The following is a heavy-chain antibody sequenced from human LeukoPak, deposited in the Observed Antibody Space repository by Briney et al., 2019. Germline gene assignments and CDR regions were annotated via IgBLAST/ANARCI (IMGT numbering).Heavy chain of an antibody. D-gene: IGHD4-11*01. Sequence: SQTLSLTCTVSGGSISSGSYYWSWIRQPAGKGLEWIGRIYTSGSTNYNPSLKSRVTISVDTSKNQFSLKLSSVTAADTAVYYCARDGSYSNYFDYWGQGTLVTVSS. CDR1: GGSISSGSYY. V-gene: IGHV4-61*02. CDR3: ARDGSYSNYFDY. CDR2: IYTSGST. J-gene: IGHJ4*02.